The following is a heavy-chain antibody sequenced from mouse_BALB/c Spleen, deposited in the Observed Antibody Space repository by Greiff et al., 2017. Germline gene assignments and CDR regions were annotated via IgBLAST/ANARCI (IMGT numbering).Heavy chain of an antibody. CDR2: ISYDGSN. V-gene: IGHV3-6*02. CDR3: ARGTDGYFDY. J-gene: IGHJ2*01. Sequence: ESGPGLVKPSQSLSLTCSVTGYSITSGYYWNWIRQFPGNKLEWMGYISYDGSNNYNPSLKNRISITRDTSKNQFFLKLNSVTTEDTATYYCARGTDGYFDYWGQGTTLTVSS. D-gene: IGHD2-3*01. CDR1: GYSITSGYY.